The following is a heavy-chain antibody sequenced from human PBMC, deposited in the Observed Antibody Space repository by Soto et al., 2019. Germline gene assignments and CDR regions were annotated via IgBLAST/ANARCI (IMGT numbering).Heavy chain of an antibody. V-gene: IGHV3-33*01. CDR3: VRDGGPVPYIYANGYFNS. D-gene: IGHD5-18*01. Sequence: QVQLVESGGGVVQPGRSLTLSCAASGFTFSVYGMHWVRQAPGKGPELVAVIRSDGSHQYSADSVQGRITVSRDNAKSTVSLRMISLRAEDTAVYYCVRDGGPVPYIYANGYFNSWCQGALVIVSP. CDR1: GFTFSVYG. CDR2: IRSDGSHQ. J-gene: IGHJ4*02.